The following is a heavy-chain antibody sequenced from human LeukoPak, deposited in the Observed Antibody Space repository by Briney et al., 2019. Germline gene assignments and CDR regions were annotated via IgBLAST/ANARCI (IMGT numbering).Heavy chain of an antibody. J-gene: IGHJ4*02. D-gene: IGHD3-9*01. Sequence: ASVKVSCKPSDNIFTDYYIHWVRQAPGQGLEWLGWINPHSGGTNYAQYFQDRVIMTGDTSISTAYMELRGLISDDTATYYCARGGDNYDILTQWGQGTLVTVSS. CDR2: INPHSGGT. CDR3: ARGGDNYDILTQ. CDR1: DNIFTDYY. V-gene: IGHV1-2*02.